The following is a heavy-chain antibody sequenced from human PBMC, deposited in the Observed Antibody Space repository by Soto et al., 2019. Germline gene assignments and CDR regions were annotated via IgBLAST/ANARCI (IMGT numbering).Heavy chain of an antibody. D-gene: IGHD1-1*01. CDR1: GFRFSSFD. V-gene: IGHV3-48*03. J-gene: IGHJ4*02. CDR2: ISSSGTTM. Sequence: PGGSLRLSCEASGFRFSSFDMTWVRQAPGKGPEWVAYISSSGTTMYYADSVKGRFTISRDNAKNSLYLQMNSLRAEDTAIYYCARDWNPPFDYWGQGTLVTVS. CDR3: ARDWNPPFDY.